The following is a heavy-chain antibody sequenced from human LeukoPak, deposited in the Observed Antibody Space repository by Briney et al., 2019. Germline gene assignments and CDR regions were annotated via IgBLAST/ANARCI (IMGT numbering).Heavy chain of an antibody. J-gene: IGHJ4*02. CDR1: GFTFDDYA. D-gene: IGHD3-22*01. V-gene: IGHV3-9*01. CDR3: AKTETYYYDSSGYYFDY. Sequence: GRSLRLSCAASGFTFDDYAMHWVRHAPGKGLEWVSGISWNSGSIGYADSVKGRFTISRDNAKNSLYLQMNSLRAEDTALYYCAKTETYYYDSSGYYFDYWGQGTLVTVSS. CDR2: ISWNSGSI.